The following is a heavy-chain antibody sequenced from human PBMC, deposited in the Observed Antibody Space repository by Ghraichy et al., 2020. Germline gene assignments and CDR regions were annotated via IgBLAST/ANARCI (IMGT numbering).Heavy chain of an antibody. Sequence: GGSLRLSCAASGFTFVNAWMTWVRQAPGKGLEWVGLIKTKGDGGAIDYAAPMKGRFSISRDDSENMLYLQVSSLRTEDTAVYYCAAGQPLEYWGQGTLVTVS. CDR2: IKTKGDGGAI. CDR3: AAGQPLEY. J-gene: IGHJ4*02. CDR1: GFTFVNAW. V-gene: IGHV3-15*01. D-gene: IGHD6-25*01.